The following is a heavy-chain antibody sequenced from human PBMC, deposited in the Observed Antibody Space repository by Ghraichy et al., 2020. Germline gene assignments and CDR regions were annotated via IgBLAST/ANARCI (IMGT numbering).Heavy chain of an antibody. J-gene: IGHJ4*02. CDR1: GGSISSYY. Sequence: SQTLSLTCTVSGGSISSYYWSWIRQPPGKGLEWIGYIYYSGSTNYNPSLKSRVTILVDTSKNQFSLKLSSVTAADTAVYYCARAELPDQYYFDYWGQGTLVTVSS. CDR2: IYYSGST. V-gene: IGHV4-59*01. D-gene: IGHD2-15*01. CDR3: ARAELPDQYYFDY.